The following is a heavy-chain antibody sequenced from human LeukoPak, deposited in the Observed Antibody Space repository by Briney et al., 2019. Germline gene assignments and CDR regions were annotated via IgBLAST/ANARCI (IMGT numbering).Heavy chain of an antibody. J-gene: IGHJ4*02. CDR1: GYTFTSYY. Sequence: ASVKVSCKASGYTFTSYYMHWVRQAPGQGLEWMGIINPSGGSTSYAQKFQGRVTMTRDTSTGTVYMELSSLRSEDTAVYYCARVPIAARIPYYFDYWGQGTLVTVSS. CDR2: INPSGGST. D-gene: IGHD6-6*01. CDR3: ARVPIAARIPYYFDY. V-gene: IGHV1-46*03.